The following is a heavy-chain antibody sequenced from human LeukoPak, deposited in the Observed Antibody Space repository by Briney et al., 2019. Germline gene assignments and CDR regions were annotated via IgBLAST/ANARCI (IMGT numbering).Heavy chain of an antibody. CDR1: GGTFSSYA. V-gene: IGHV1-69*13. CDR3: ARVASYGQVVYYYGMDV. CDR2: IIPIFGTA. Sequence: ASVKVSCKASGGTFSSYAISWVRQAPGQGLEWMGGIIPIFGTANYAQKFQGRVTITADESTSTAYMELSSLRSEDTAVYYCARVASYGQVVYYYGMDVWGQGTTVTVSS. J-gene: IGHJ6*02. D-gene: IGHD3-10*01.